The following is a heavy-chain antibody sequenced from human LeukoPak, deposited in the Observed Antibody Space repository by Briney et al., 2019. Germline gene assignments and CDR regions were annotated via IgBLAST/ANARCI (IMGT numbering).Heavy chain of an antibody. CDR3: ARGTIFGVASIPGGYDY. Sequence: SQTLSLTCTVSGGSISSGGYYWSWIRQHPGKGLEWIGYIYYSGSTYYNPSLKSRVTIPVDTSKNQFSPKLSSVTAADTAVYYCARGTIFGVASIPGGYDYWGQGTLVTVSS. CDR2: IYYSGST. V-gene: IGHV4-31*03. D-gene: IGHD3-3*01. J-gene: IGHJ4*02. CDR1: GGSISSGGYY.